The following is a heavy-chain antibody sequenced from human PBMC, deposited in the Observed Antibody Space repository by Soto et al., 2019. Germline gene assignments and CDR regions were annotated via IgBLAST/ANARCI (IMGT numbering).Heavy chain of an antibody. V-gene: IGHV1-46*01. J-gene: IGHJ6*02. CDR1: GYTFTSYY. CDR2: INPSGGTT. CDR3: ARDGALGENYYYYGMDV. D-gene: IGHD3-16*01. Sequence: ASVKVSCKASGYTFTSYYIHWVRQAPGQGLEWMGIINPSGGTTTYAQKFQGRVTMTRDTSTSTAYMELRSLRSDDTAVYYCARDGALGENYYYYGMDVWGQRTTVTVSS.